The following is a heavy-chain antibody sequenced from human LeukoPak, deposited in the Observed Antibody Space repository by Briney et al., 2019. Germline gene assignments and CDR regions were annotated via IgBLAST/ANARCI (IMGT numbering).Heavy chain of an antibody. CDR1: GVTLSNYA. CDR2: ISFDGTNK. J-gene: IGHJ4*02. CDR3: AADYGDYDPIDY. D-gene: IGHD4-17*01. Sequence: GWSLRLSCTASGVTLSNYAMHWVRRPPGRGLEWVAVISFDGTNKYYGDSVEGRFSVSRDNSKNTLYLQMNSLRPDDTAMYYCAADYGDYDPIDYWGQGTLVAVSS. V-gene: IGHV3-30*04.